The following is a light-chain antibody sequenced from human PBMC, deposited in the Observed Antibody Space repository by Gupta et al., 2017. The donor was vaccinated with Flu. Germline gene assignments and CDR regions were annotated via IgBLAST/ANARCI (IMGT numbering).Light chain of an antibody. CDR2: GAS. CDR3: QHSRHWPL. J-gene: IGKJ2*01. V-gene: IGKV3-15*01. Sequence: SPPTLSVSPGERLTLSCRASESVSINLAWYQRKPGQPPRLLIYGASNRAAGVPARFSGSGSGTDFTLTISSLESEDSAIYDCQHSRHWPLFGQGTKLEIK. CDR1: ESVSIN.